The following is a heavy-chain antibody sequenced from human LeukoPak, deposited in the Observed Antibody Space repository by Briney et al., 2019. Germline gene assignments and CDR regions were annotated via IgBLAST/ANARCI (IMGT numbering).Heavy chain of an antibody. D-gene: IGHD3-16*02. CDR2: IIPMFAAA. CDR3: ELPSVIGTSTYYFDY. V-gene: IGHV1-69*13. J-gene: IGHJ4*02. Sequence: GASVKVSCKASGGTFSTFAISWVRQAPGQGLEWMGGIIPMFAAANYPQKFQGRLTIIADESTSSAHMELTSLRAEDTAIYYCELPSVIGTSTYYFDYWGQGTLVTVSS. CDR1: GGTFSTFA.